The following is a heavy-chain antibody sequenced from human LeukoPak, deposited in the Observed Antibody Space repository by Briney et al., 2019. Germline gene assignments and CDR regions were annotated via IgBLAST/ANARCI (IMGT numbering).Heavy chain of an antibody. J-gene: IGHJ4*02. V-gene: IGHV4-59*01. D-gene: IGHD3-10*01. CDR2: IYYSGST. Sequence: SETLSLTCTVSGGSISSYYWSWIRQPPGKGLEGIGYIYYSGSTNYNPSLKSRVTISVDTSKNQFSLKLSSVTAADTAVYYCARGSKFLYYGSGSYFAYWGQGALVTVSS. CDR1: GGSISSYY. CDR3: ARGSKFLYYGSGSYFAY.